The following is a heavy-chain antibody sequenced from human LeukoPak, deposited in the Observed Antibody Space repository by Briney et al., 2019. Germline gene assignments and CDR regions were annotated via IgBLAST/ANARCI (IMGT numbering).Heavy chain of an antibody. CDR3: VRGNTAMVYYYMDV. D-gene: IGHD5-18*01. Sequence: SETLSLSCTVSGGSISSYYWSWIRQPPGKGLEWIGYIYTSGSTNYNPSLKSRVTISVDTSKNQFSLKLSSVTAADTAVYYCVRGNTAMVYYYMDVWGKGTTVTVSS. V-gene: IGHV4-4*09. CDR2: IYTSGST. CDR1: GGSISSYY. J-gene: IGHJ6*03.